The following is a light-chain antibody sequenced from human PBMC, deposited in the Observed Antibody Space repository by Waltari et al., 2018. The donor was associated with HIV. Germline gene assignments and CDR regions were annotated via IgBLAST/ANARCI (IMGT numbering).Light chain of an antibody. CDR2: RDN. J-gene: IGLJ1*01. V-gene: IGLV1-47*01. CDR1: TSNVGTNF. CDR3: ATWYGSLGAFFV. Sequence: QSVLTQPPSASGTPGQRVPISCSGTTSNVGTNFVSWYQHLPGADPKLLLNRDNRRPSGFPDRFSGSKSGASASLAIGGLRSEDEGDYYCATWYGSLGAFFVFGVGTKVTVL.